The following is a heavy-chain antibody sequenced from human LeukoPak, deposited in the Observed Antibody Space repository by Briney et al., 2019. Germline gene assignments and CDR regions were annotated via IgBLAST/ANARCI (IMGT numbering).Heavy chain of an antibody. J-gene: IGHJ5*02. Sequence: PGGSLRLSCAASGFTFSTYGMHWVRQAPGKGLEWVAVISYDGSNKNYADSVKGRFTISRDNSRNTLDLQMNSLRPEDTAVYYCAESGYQLLAGNWFDPWGQGTLVTVSS. D-gene: IGHD2-2*01. CDR3: AESGYQLLAGNWFDP. V-gene: IGHV3-30*18. CDR2: ISYDGSNK. CDR1: GFTFSTYG.